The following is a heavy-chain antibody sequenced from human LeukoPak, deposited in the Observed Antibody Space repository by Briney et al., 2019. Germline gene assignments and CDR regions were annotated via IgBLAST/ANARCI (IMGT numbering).Heavy chain of an antibody. Sequence: SETLSLTCTVSGGSVSSGSYYWSWIRQPPGKGLEWIGYIYYSGSTNYNPSLKSRVTISVDTSKNQFSLKLSSVTAADTAVYYCASATGGAFDIWGQGTMVTVSS. CDR3: ASATGGAFDI. CDR1: GGSVSSGSYY. CDR2: IYYSGST. J-gene: IGHJ3*02. V-gene: IGHV4-61*01. D-gene: IGHD3-10*01.